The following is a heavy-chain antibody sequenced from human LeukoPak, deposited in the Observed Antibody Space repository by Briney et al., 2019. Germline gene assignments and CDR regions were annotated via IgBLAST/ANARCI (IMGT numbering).Heavy chain of an antibody. Sequence: SETLSLTCTVSGGSISSSSYYWGWLRQPPGKGLEWIVSIDYSGSTYYNPSLKSRVTISVDTSKNQFSLKLSSVTAADTAVYYCARLSIAAARKNVYYYYYGMDVWGQGTTVTVSS. D-gene: IGHD6-13*01. V-gene: IGHV4-39*01. CDR3: ARLSIAAARKNVYYYYYGMDV. J-gene: IGHJ6*02. CDR2: IDYSGST. CDR1: GGSISSSSYY.